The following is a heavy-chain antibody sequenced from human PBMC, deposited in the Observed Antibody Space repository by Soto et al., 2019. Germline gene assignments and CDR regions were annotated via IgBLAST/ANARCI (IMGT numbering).Heavy chain of an antibody. CDR1: GFTFSSYG. D-gene: IGHD2-2*01. CDR3: AKGYCSSTSCPRLGYYYGMNV. Sequence: GGSLTLSCAASGFTFSSYGIHWVRQAPGKGLEWVAVISYDGSNKYYADSVKGRFTISRDNSKNTLYLQMDSLRAEDTAVYYCAKGYCSSTSCPRLGYYYGMNVWGQGTTVTVSS. CDR2: ISYDGSNK. V-gene: IGHV3-30*18. J-gene: IGHJ6*02.